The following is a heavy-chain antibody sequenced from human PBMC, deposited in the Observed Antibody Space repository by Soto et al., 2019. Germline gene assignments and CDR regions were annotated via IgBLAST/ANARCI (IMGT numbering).Heavy chain of an antibody. D-gene: IGHD3-16*02. V-gene: IGHV3-23*01. Sequence: EVQLLESGGGLVQPGGSLRLSCAASGFTFSSYAMSWVRQAPGKGLEWVSAISGSGGSTYYADSVKGRFTISRDNSKNTLYLQMNSLRAEDTAVYYCAKESADYEGWGSYRYYYYYGMDVWGQGTTVTVSS. CDR1: GFTFSSYA. CDR2: ISGSGGST. J-gene: IGHJ6*02. CDR3: AKESADYEGWGSYRYYYYYGMDV.